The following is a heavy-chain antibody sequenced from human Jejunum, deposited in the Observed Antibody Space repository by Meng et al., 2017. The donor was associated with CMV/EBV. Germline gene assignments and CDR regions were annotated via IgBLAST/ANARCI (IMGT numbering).Heavy chain of an antibody. V-gene: IGHV3-73*01. J-gene: IGHJ5*02. D-gene: IGHD2-2*01. Sequence: FPFRGSTMHWVPQASGKGLEWVGRIRSKANSYATAYAASVKGRFIISRDDSKNTAYLQMNSLKTEDTAVYYCTRHSIVVVPAAGFDPWGQGTLVTVSS. CDR2: IRSKANSYAT. CDR1: FPFRGST. CDR3: TRHSIVVVPAAGFDP.